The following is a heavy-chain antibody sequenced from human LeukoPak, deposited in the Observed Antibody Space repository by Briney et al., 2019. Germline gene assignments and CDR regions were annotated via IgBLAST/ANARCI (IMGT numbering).Heavy chain of an antibody. Sequence: SQTLSLTCAISGDSVSSISVAWNWIRQSPSRGLEWLGRTYYRYKWYYEYAVSVKGRININPDPSKNQFSLQLKSVTPEDTAVYYCALARSEYHYGMDVWGQGTTVTVSS. CDR2: TYYRYKWYY. V-gene: IGHV6-1*01. CDR3: ALARSEYHYGMDV. J-gene: IGHJ6*02. CDR1: GDSVSSISVA.